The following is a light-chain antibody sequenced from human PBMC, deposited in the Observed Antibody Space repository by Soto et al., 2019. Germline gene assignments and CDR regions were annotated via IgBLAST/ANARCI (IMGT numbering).Light chain of an antibody. CDR2: DAL. V-gene: IGKV1-5*01. Sequence: DIQMTQSPSTRSASVGDRVTITCRASQIIGSSLAWYQHKPGKAPKLLIYDALTLQSGVPSRYSGSESGTEFTFTISSLQPGDSATYYCHQYYSYPYTFGQGTKLEI. J-gene: IGKJ2*01. CDR3: HQYYSYPYT. CDR1: QIIGSS.